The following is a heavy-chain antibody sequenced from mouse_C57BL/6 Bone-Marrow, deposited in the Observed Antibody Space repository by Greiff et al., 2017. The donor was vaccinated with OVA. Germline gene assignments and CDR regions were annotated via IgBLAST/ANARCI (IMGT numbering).Heavy chain of an antibody. CDR2: ISSGSSTI. CDR1: GFTFSDYG. D-gene: IGHD2-10*02. Sequence: EVQVVESGGGLVKPGGSLKLSCAASGFTFSDYGMHWVRQAPEKGLEWVAYISSGSSTIYYADTVKGRFTISRDNAKNTLFLQMTSLRSEDTAMYYCARRRYGNYGGWYFDVWGTGTTVTVSS. CDR3: ARRRYGNYGGWYFDV. J-gene: IGHJ1*03. V-gene: IGHV5-17*01.